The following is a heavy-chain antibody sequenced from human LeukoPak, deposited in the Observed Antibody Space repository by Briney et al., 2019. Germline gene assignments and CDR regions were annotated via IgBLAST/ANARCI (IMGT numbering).Heavy chain of an antibody. CDR1: GFTLSDYY. D-gene: IGHD3-10*02. Sequence: GGSLRLSCAASGFTLSDYYMSWIRQAPGKGLEWVSYNSSSGNTIHYADSVKGRFTISRDNAKNSLYLQMNSLRAEDTAVYYCAELGITMIGGVWGKGTTVTISS. J-gene: IGHJ6*04. V-gene: IGHV3-11*04. CDR2: NSSSGNTI. CDR3: AELGITMIGGV.